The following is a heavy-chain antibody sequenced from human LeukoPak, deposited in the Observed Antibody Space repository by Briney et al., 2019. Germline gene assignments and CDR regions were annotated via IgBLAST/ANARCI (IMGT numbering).Heavy chain of an antibody. V-gene: IGHV1-69*04. J-gene: IGHJ4*02. CDR2: IIPILGIA. D-gene: IGHD3-22*01. Sequence: ASVKVSCKASGGTFSSYAISWVRQAPGQGLEWMGRIIPILGIANYAQKFQGRVTITADKSTSTAYMELSSLRSEGTAVYYCARDRAPYYYDSSGSDYWGQGTLVTVSS. CDR3: ARDRAPYYYDSSGSDY. CDR1: GGTFSSYA.